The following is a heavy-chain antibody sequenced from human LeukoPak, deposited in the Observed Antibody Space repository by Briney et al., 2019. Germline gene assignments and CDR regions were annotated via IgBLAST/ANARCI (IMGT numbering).Heavy chain of an antibody. V-gene: IGHV1-18*01. J-gene: IGHJ5*02. CDR2: ISPYIGNT. CDR1: GYTFTNYG. D-gene: IGHD4-17*01. CDR3: ARVYWVPAYGDYVLNWFDP. Sequence: ASVKVSCKASGYTFTNYGITWVRQAPGQGLEWMGWISPYIGNTDYAQRLQGRVTMTTDTSTSTAYMELRSLRSDDTAVYYCARVYWVPAYGDYVLNWFDPWGQGTLVTVSS.